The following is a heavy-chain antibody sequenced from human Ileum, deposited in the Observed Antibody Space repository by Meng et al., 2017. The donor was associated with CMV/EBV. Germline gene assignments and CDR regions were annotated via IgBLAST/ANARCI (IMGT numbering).Heavy chain of an antibody. CDR2: MSGSGGRV. Sequence: FTFSSYAMRLVRPAPGKGLEWVSAMSGSGGRVYYADSVKGRFTISRDNSKNTLYLEMNSLRAEDTAVYYCAKDRWGNTMVRGVIDYWGQGTLVTVSS. CDR1: FTFSSYA. CDR3: AKDRWGNTMVRGVIDY. D-gene: IGHD3-10*01. J-gene: IGHJ4*02. V-gene: IGHV3-23*01.